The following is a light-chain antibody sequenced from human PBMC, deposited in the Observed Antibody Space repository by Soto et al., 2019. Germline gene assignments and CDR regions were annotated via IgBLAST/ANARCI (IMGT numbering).Light chain of an antibody. J-gene: IGKJ2*01. V-gene: IGKV3-11*01. CDR2: DAS. CDR3: QQRSNWPPGTT. CDR1: QSISIY. Sequence: EVVLTQSPATLSLSPGERATLSCRASQSISIYLAWYQQRPGQAPRLLIYDASNRAAGVPARFSGSGSGTDFTLTISSLEPEDFAVYYWQQRSNWPPGTTFGQGTKLEIK.